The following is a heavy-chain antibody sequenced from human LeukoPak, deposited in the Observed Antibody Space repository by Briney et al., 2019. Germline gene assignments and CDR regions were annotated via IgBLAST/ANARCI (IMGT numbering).Heavy chain of an antibody. Sequence: NSSETLSLTCTVSGGSISSGGYYWSWIRQPPGKGLEWIGYIYYSGSTNYNPSLKSRVTISVDTSKNQFSLKLSSVTAADTAVYYCAGSYPGGSGWYLFDYWGQGTLVTVSS. D-gene: IGHD6-19*01. V-gene: IGHV4-61*08. J-gene: IGHJ4*02. CDR2: IYYSGST. CDR1: GGSISSGGYY. CDR3: AGSYPGGSGWYLFDY.